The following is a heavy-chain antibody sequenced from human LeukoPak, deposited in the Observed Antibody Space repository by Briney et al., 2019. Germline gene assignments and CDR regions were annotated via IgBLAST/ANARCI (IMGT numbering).Heavy chain of an antibody. V-gene: IGHV3-30*02. D-gene: IGHD3-22*01. CDR2: IRYDGGNV. CDR1: GFTLSCCG. Sequence: QSGGSLRLSCAASGFTLSCCGMHWVRQAPGKGLEWVAFIRYDGGNVYYADSVKGRFTISRDNAKNSLYLQMNSLRAEDTAVYYCARVWYDSSGYYPDYWGQGTLVTVSS. J-gene: IGHJ4*02. CDR3: ARVWYDSSGYYPDY.